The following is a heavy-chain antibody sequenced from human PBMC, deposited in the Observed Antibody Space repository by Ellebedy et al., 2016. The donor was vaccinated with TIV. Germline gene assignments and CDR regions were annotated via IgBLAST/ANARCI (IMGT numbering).Heavy chain of an antibody. V-gene: IGHV5-51*01. J-gene: IGHJ6*03. CDR1: GYSFTSYW. Sequence: GESLKISCKGSGYSFTSYWIGWVRQMPGKGLEWMGIIYPGDSNTRYSPSFQGQVTMSADKSISTAYLQWSSLKASDTAMYYCARHAGGYGSGSYYYYYYYMDVWGKGTTVTVSS. CDR2: IYPGDSNT. CDR3: ARHAGGYGSGSYYYYYYYMDV. D-gene: IGHD3-10*01.